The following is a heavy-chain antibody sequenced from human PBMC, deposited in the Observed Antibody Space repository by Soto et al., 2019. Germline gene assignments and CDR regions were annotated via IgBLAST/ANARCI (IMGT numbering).Heavy chain of an antibody. Sequence: SETLSLTCTVSGGSISSSIYYGGWIRRPPGKGLEWIGSIFYSGSTYYNPSLKSRVTISVDTSKNHFSVKLSSVTAADTAVYYCARAYYDTNGYSLDPWGQGTHVTVSS. CDR2: IFYSGST. CDR3: ARAYYDTNGYSLDP. D-gene: IGHD3-22*01. J-gene: IGHJ5*02. CDR1: GGSISSSIYY. V-gene: IGHV4-39*02.